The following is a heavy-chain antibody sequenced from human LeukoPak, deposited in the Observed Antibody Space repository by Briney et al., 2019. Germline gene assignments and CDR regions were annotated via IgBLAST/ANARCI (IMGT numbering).Heavy chain of an antibody. V-gene: IGHV1-18*01. CDR3: ARTTVTTYYFDY. CDR1: GYTFTTYG. Sequence: ASVKVSRKASGYTFTTYGISWVRQAPGQGLEWMGWISTYNTNSNYAQKLQGRVTMTTDTSASTAYMELRSLRSDDTAVYYCARTTVTTYYFDYWGQGTLVTVSS. D-gene: IGHD4-17*01. CDR2: ISTYNTNS. J-gene: IGHJ4*02.